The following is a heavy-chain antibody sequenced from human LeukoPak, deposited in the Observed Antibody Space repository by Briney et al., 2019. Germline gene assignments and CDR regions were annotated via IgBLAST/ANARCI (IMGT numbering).Heavy chain of an antibody. D-gene: IGHD6-6*01. J-gene: IGHJ4*02. V-gene: IGHV3-21*01. Sequence: TGGSLRLSCAASGFTFSSYSINWVRQAPGKGLEWVSSISSSSSYIYYADSVKGRFTISRDNAKNSLYLQMNSLRAEDTAVYYCARDEQLVPVDYWGQGTLVTVSS. CDR2: ISSSSSYI. CDR1: GFTFSSYS. CDR3: ARDEQLVPVDY.